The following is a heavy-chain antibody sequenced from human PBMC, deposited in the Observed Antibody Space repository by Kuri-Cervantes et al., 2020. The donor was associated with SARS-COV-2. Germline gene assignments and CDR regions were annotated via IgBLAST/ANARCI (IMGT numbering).Heavy chain of an antibody. Sequence: GSLRLSCVVSGGAINTYNWWTWVRQPPGKGLQWIGEILHDGSTKFNPSLSLKGRVTMSLDKSKNQFSLNLTSVTAADTAVYYCARESTYTFDIWGQGTLVTVSS. D-gene: IGHD2-2*02. CDR1: GGAINTYNW. V-gene: IGHV4-4*02. CDR3: ARESTYTFDI. CDR2: ILHDGST. J-gene: IGHJ3*02.